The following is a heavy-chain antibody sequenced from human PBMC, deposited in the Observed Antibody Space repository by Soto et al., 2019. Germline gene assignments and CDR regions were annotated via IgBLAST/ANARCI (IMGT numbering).Heavy chain of an antibody. CDR1: GGSISSFY. CDR2: IYYSGST. D-gene: IGHD3-3*01. V-gene: IGHV4-59*01. CDR3: VRFLMNYDFWSGRPYYYYMDV. Sequence: PSETLSLTCTVSGGSISSFYWSWIRQPPGKGLEWIGYIYYSGSTNYNPSLKSRVTISVDTSKNQFSLKLSSVTAADTAVYYCVRFLMNYDFWSGRPYYYYMDVWGKGTTVTVSS. J-gene: IGHJ6*03.